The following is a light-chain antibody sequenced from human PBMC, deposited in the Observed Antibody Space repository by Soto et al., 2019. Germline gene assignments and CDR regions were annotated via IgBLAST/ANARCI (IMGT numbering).Light chain of an antibody. Sequence: DIQMTQSPSTLSASVGDRVTITFRASQSISTRLAWYQQKPGKAPKLLIYDASSLESGVPSRFSGSGSGTEFTLTISSLQPDDFATYYCQQYNTYSTFGQGTRLEIK. CDR2: DAS. V-gene: IGKV1-5*01. CDR3: QQYNTYST. J-gene: IGKJ5*01. CDR1: QSISTR.